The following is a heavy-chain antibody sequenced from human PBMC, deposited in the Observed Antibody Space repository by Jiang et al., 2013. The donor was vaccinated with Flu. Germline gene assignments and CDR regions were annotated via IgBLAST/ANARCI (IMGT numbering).Heavy chain of an antibody. J-gene: IGHJ4*02. CDR1: GGTFSSYA. Sequence: KVSCKASGGTFSSYAISWVRQAPGQGLEWMGGIIPIFGTANYAQKFQGRVTITADKSTSTAYMELSSLRSEDTAVYYCARVGVYGVQLGDYWGQGTLVTVSS. CDR2: IIPIFGTA. D-gene: IGHD4-17*01. V-gene: IGHV1-69*06. CDR3: ARVGVYGVQLGDY.